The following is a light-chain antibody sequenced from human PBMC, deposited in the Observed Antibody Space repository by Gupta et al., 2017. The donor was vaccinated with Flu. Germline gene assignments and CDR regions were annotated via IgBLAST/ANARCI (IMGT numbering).Light chain of an antibody. CDR3: QQSYNAPGT. CDR1: QSISNN. CDR2: AAS. V-gene: IGKV1-39*01. J-gene: IGKJ2*01. Sequence: DIQMTQSPSSLSASVGDRVTITCRARQSISNNLNWYQQKPGEAPKLLIYAASTLQTGAPPRFSGSGSVTDFTLTISSLQPEDSATYYCQQSYNAPGTFGQGTRLEI.